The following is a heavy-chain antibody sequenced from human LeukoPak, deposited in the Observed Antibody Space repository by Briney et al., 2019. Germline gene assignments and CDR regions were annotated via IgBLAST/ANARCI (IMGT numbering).Heavy chain of an antibody. V-gene: IGHV4-39*01. CDR1: GVSIYISTYY. Sequence: PSETLSLTCTVSGVSIYISTYYWVWIRQPPGKGLEWIGSIYYSGSTHYNPSFKSRVTISVDTSKNQFSLNLSSVTAADTAVYYCATEQWLVPGHFDYWGQGTLVTVSS. J-gene: IGHJ4*02. CDR2: IYYSGST. D-gene: IGHD6-19*01. CDR3: ATEQWLVPGHFDY.